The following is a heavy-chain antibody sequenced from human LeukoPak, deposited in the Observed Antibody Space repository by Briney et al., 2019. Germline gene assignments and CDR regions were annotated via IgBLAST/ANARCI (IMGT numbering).Heavy chain of an antibody. Sequence: ASVKVSCKASAYTFTGYYMHWVRQAPGQGLEWMGWINPNSGGTNYAQKFQGRVTMTRDTSISTAYMELNRLTSDDTAVYYCSRGPYGSADYWGQGTLVTVSS. CDR1: AYTFTGYY. D-gene: IGHD3-10*01. CDR3: SRGPYGSADY. CDR2: INPNSGGT. J-gene: IGHJ4*02. V-gene: IGHV1-2*02.